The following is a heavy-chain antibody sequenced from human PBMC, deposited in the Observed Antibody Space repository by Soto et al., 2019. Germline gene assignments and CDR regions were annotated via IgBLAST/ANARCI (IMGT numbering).Heavy chain of an antibody. V-gene: IGHV2-5*02. CDR2: IYWDDAK. J-gene: IGHJ3*02. Sequence: QTTLKECGPTLVQPTQPLTLTCTSSGFSLSTSSVGVAWIRQPPGKDLEWLALIYWDDAKRYTPSLKSRLTRNKDPPTNQVVLKMTSMDPLDTATYYCAHSSPSDDRDAFDIWGQATMVTVSS. D-gene: IGHD3-22*01. CDR3: AHSSPSDDRDAFDI. CDR1: GFSLSTSSVG.